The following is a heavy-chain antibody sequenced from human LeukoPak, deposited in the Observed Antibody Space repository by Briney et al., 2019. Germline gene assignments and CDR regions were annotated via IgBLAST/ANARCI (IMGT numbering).Heavy chain of an antibody. J-gene: IGHJ4*02. CDR2: ISWNSGSI. Sequence: PGGSLRLSCAASGFTFDDYAMHWVRQAPGKGLEWVSGISWNSGSIGYADSVKGRFTISRDNAKNSLYLQMNSLRAEDTALCYCAKDTCSGGSCHLDYWGQGTLVTVSS. CDR1: GFTFDDYA. D-gene: IGHD2-15*01. V-gene: IGHV3-9*01. CDR3: AKDTCSGGSCHLDY.